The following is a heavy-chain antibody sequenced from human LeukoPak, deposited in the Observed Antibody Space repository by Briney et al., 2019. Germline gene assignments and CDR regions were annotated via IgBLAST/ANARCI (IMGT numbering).Heavy chain of an antibody. CDR2: IYSGGST. CDR3: AREPYFDY. J-gene: IGHJ4*02. CDR1: GFTFSSYW. Sequence: GGSLRLSCAASGFTFSSYWMSWVRQAPGKGLEWVSVIYSGGSTYYADSVKGRFTISRHNSKNTLYLQMNSLRAEDTAVYYCAREPYFDYWGQGTLVTVSS. V-gene: IGHV3-53*04.